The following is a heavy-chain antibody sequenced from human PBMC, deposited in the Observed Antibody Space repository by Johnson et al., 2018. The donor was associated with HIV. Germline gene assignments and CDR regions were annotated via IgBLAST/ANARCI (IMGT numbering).Heavy chain of an antibody. CDR1: GFTVSSKY. D-gene: IGHD2-8*01. CDR2: IYSGECT. Sequence: EQLVESGGDLVQPGGSLRLSCAASGFTVSSKYMAWVRQAPGQGLEWVSVIYSGECTYYADSVKDRFTISRDNSMNPLYLHMNNLRAEDTALSYCARASSYGVFDVWGQGTMVTVSS. J-gene: IGHJ3*01. V-gene: IGHV3-66*01. CDR3: ARASSYGVFDV.